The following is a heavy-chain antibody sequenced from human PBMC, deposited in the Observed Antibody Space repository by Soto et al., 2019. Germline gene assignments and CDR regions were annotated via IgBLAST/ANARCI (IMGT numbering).Heavy chain of an antibody. Sequence: SETLSLTCTVSGGSISSGGYYWSWIRQHPGKGLEWIGYIYYSGSTYYNPSLKSRVTISVDTSKNQFSLKLSSVTAADTAVYYCARRGGVGDFWSGYYPAGFDYWGQGTLVTVSS. V-gene: IGHV4-31*03. J-gene: IGHJ4*02. CDR2: IYYSGST. CDR1: GGSISSGGYY. CDR3: ARRGGVGDFWSGYYPAGFDY. D-gene: IGHD3-3*01.